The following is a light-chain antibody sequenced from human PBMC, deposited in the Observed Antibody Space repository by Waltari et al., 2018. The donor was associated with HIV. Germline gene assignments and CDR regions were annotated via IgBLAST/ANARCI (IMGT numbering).Light chain of an antibody. CDR3: SSYTSSSTYV. CDR1: SSDVGGSNH. V-gene: IGLV2-14*01. CDR2: EVS. Sequence: QSALTQPASVSGSPGQSITIPCTGTSSDVGGSNHASWYQQHPGKAPKLMIYEVSNRPSGVSNRFSGSKSGNTASLTISGLQAEDEADYYCSSYTSSSTYVFGTGTKVTVL. J-gene: IGLJ1*01.